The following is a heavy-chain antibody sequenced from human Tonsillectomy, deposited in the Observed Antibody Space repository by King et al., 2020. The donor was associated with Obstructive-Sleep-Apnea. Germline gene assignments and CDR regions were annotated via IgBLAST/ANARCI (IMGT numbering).Heavy chain of an antibody. CDR3: ARDESGYCTSTSCYVD. CDR2: ISNDGNNE. J-gene: IGHJ4*02. Sequence: VQLVESGGGVVQPGRSLRLSCAASGFTFSSYAMHWVRQAPGKGLEWVAVISNDGNNECYADSVKGRFTTSRDNSKNTLYLQMNSLRPEDTAVYYCARDESGYCTSTSCYVDWGQGTLVTVSS. CDR1: GFTFSSYA. D-gene: IGHD2-2*01. V-gene: IGHV3-30*04.